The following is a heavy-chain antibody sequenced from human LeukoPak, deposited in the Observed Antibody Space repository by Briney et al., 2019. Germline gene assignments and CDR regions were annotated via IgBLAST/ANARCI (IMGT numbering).Heavy chain of an antibody. Sequence: PSETLSLTCTVSGGSISSSSYYWGWIRQPPGKGLEWIGSIYYSGSTYYNPSLKSRVTISVDTSKNQFSLELSSVTAADTAVYYRARRLIAVAGTLFDYWGQGTLVTVSS. J-gene: IGHJ4*02. V-gene: IGHV4-39*01. CDR1: GGSISSSSYY. D-gene: IGHD6-19*01. CDR3: ARRLIAVAGTLFDY. CDR2: IYYSGST.